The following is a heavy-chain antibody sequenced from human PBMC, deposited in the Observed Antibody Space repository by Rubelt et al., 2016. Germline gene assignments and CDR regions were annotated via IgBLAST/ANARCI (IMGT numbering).Heavy chain of an antibody. J-gene: IGHJ3*01. V-gene: IGHV4-59*12. CDR3: ARNQLLPYDVFNL. CDR2: VHYRGRT. Sequence: QMQLQESGPRLVKPSETLSLNCSVSGGSISDNYWSWIRQSSGKGLEWIGYVHYRGRTNYNPSLGSRVTISADTSKNQFSLRLSSLTAADTAVYYCARNQLLPYDVFNLWGQGTTVTVSS. CDR1: GGSISDNY.